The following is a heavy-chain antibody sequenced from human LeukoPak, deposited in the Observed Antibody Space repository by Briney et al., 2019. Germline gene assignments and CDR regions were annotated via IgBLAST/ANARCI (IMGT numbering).Heavy chain of an antibody. CDR3: VRDYYGSGKTRWFDP. CDR1: GFTFSGYW. J-gene: IGHJ5*02. D-gene: IGHD3-10*01. V-gene: IGHV3-74*01. Sequence: PGGSLRLSCAASGFTFSGYWIHWVRQAPGKGLVWVSRIDGDGSSTTYADSVKGRFTISRDNAKNTLYLQMTSLRVEDTAVYYCVRDYYGSGKTRWFDPWGQGTLVTVSS. CDR2: IDGDGSST.